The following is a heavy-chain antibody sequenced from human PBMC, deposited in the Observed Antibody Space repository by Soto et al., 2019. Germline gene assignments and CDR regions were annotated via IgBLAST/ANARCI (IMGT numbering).Heavy chain of an antibody. CDR2: FSSTGST. CDR1: GASITHYY. Sequence: SETLSLTCAVSGASITHYYWNWIRQSPGKGLEWIVSFSSTGSTVYNPSLGSRVTISLDTSKNQFSLTLNSVTAADTAVYYCARGGCSPYHNHEFDFWGQGTLVTVSS. CDR3: ARGGCSPYHNHEFDF. D-gene: IGHD6-25*01. V-gene: IGHV4-59*01. J-gene: IGHJ4*02.